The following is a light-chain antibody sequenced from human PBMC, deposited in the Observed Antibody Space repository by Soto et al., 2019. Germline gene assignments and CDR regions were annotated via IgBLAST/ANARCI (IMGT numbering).Light chain of an antibody. V-gene: IGKV3-15*01. J-gene: IGKJ1*01. CDR1: QSVSSN. CDR3: QQYAKAPLT. Sequence: EIVMTQSPATLSVSPGERATLSCRASQSVSSNLAWYQQKPGQAPRLLIYGASTRATGIPARFSGSGSGTEFTLTISRLEPEDFAVYYCQQYAKAPLTFGQGTKVEMK. CDR2: GAS.